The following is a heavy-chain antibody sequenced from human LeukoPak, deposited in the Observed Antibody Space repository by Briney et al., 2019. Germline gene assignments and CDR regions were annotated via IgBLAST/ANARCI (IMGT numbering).Heavy chain of an antibody. V-gene: IGHV1-24*01. D-gene: IGHD3-9*01. J-gene: IGHJ4*02. Sequence: ASVKVSCKVSGYNLTDLSMHWVRQAPGKGLEWMGGFDPEDGETIYAQKFQGRVTMTEDTSTDTAYMELSSLRSEDTAVYYCATWDYDILTDYYIPFDCWGQGTLVTVSS. CDR3: ATWDYDILTDYYIPFDC. CDR1: GYNLTDLS. CDR2: FDPEDGET.